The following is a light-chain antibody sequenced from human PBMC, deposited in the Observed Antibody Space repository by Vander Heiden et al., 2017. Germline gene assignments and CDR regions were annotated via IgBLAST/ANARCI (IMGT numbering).Light chain of an antibody. V-gene: IGLV2-14*01. CDR2: EVS. CDR3: SSYTSSSTPLV. CDR1: SSDVGGYNY. Sequence: SALTQPASVSGSPGQSITISCTGTSSDVGGYNYVSWYQQHPGKSPKLMIYEVSTRPSGVSNRFSGSKSGNTASLTISGLQAEDEADYYCSSYTSSSTPLVFGTGTKVTVL. J-gene: IGLJ1*01.